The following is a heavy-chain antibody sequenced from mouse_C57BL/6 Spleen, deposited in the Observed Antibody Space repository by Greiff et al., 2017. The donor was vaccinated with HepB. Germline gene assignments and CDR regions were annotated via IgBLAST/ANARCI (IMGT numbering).Heavy chain of an antibody. CDR2: ISDGGSYT. V-gene: IGHV5-4*01. D-gene: IGHD2-5*01. Sequence: EVHLVESGGGLVKPGGSLKLSCAASGFTFSSYAMSWVRQTPEKRLEWVATISDGGSYTYYPDNVKGRFTISRDNAKNNLYLQMSHLKSEDTAMYYCAREGAYYSNYFDYWGQGTTLTVSS. J-gene: IGHJ2*01. CDR1: GFTFSSYA. CDR3: AREGAYYSNYFDY.